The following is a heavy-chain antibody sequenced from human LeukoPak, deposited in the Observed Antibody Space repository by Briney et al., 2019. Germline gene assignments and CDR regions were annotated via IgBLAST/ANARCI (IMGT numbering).Heavy chain of an antibody. J-gene: IGHJ4*02. CDR3: ARRGGSSSRPSPIDY. CDR2: IKQDGSQR. D-gene: IGHD6-6*01. V-gene: IGHV3-7*01. CDR1: GFTFSDYG. Sequence: GGSLRLSCTASGFTFSDYGMTWVRHAPGKGPEWVANIKQDGSQRYYVDSVRGRFTISRDNAKNSLFLQMNGLRAEDTAVYYCARRGGSSSRPSPIDYWGQGTLVTVSS.